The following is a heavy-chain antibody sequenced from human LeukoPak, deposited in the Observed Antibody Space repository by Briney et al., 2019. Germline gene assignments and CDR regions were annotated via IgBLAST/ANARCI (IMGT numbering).Heavy chain of an antibody. J-gene: IGHJ4*02. V-gene: IGHV1-18*01. D-gene: IGHD6-13*01. CDR2: ISAYNGNT. Sequence: VASVKVSCKASGYTFTSYGISWVRQAPGQGLEWTGWISAYNGNTNYAQKLQGRVTMTTDTSTSTAYMELRSLRSDDTAVYYCARAIAALELVPFDYWGQGTLVTVSS. CDR3: ARAIAALELVPFDY. CDR1: GYTFTSYG.